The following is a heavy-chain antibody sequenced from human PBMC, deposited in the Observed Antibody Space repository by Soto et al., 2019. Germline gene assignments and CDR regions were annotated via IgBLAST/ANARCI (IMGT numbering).Heavy chain of an antibody. CDR1: GGTFSGYA. D-gene: IGHD1-20*01. V-gene: IGHV1-69*01. J-gene: IGHJ1*01. Sequence: QAQLMQSGAEVKKPGSSVKVSCKASGGTFSGYAISWVRQAPGQGREWMGGIIPVLGITNYAQKFQGRITIAADESTGTAHMDLRSLSSEDTAVYYCAKDPRSITGTTSSEDFQQWGQGTLVTVSS. CDR2: IIPVLGIT. CDR3: AKDPRSITGTTSSEDFQQ.